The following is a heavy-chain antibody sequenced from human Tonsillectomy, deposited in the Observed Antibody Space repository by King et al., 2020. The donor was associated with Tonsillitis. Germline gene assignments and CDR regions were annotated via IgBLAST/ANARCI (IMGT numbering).Heavy chain of an antibody. D-gene: IGHD3-3*01. CDR1: GASISSSNW. CDR3: AKKGTNYTRPPLDL. Sequence: VQLQESGPGLVKPSATLSLTCAVSGASISSSNWWTWVRQPPGKGLEWIGEIFHSGTTTSNPSLKSRLTISLDKSKNHFSLRLTSVTAADTAVYFCAKKGTNYTRPPLDLWGQGTLVTVSS. CDR2: IFHSGTT. V-gene: IGHV4-4*02. J-gene: IGHJ5*02.